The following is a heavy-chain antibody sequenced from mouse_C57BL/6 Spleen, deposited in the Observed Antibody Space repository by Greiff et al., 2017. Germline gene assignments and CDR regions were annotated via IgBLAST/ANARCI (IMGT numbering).Heavy chain of an antibody. D-gene: IGHD2-1*01. CDR3: ALLTKAY. Sequence: VKLQESGAELARPGASVKLSCKASGYTFTSYGISWVKQRTGQGLEWIGEIYPRSGNTYYNEKFKGKATLTADKSSSTAYMELRSLTSEDSAVYFCALLTKAYWGQGTLVTVSA. J-gene: IGHJ3*01. CDR1: GYTFTSYG. CDR2: IYPRSGNT. V-gene: IGHV1-81*01.